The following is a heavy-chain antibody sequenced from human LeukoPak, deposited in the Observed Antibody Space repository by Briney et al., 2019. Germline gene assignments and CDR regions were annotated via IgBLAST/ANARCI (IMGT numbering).Heavy chain of an antibody. J-gene: IGHJ6*02. CDR2: INPNSGGS. D-gene: IGHD2-2*01. CDR1: GYTFTGYY. V-gene: IGHV1-2*06. CDR3: AREKVRQSGMDV. Sequence: ASVKVSCKASGYTFTGYYMHWVRQAPGQGLEWMGRINPNSGGSNYAQKFQGRVTMTRDTSISTAYMELSRLRSDDTAVYYCAREKVRQSGMDVWGQGTTVTVSS.